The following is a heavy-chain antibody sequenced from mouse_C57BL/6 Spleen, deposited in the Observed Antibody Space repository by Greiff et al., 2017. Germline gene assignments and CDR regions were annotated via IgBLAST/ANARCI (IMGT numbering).Heavy chain of an antibody. J-gene: IGHJ3*01. V-gene: IGHV1-42*01. CDR3: ANYYSNYGWFAY. Sequence: VQLQQSGPELVKPGASVQISCKASGYSFTGYYMNWVKQSPEKSLEWIGEINPSTGGTTYNQKFKAKATLTVDKSSSTAYMQLKSLTSEDSAVYYCANYYSNYGWFAYWGQGALVTVAA. CDR2: INPSTGGT. CDR1: GYSFTGYY. D-gene: IGHD2-5*01.